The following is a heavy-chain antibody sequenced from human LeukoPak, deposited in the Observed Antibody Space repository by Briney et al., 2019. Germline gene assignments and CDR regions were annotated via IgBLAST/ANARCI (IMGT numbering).Heavy chain of an antibody. Sequence: ASVKVSCKASGYTFIGYYIHWVRQAPGQGLEWMGWINPNSGGTKYVQKFQGRVTITRDTSITTALMELTRLRSDDTAVYYCAREGSGFDFDYWGQGTLVTVSS. CDR3: AREGSGFDFDY. D-gene: IGHD5-12*01. V-gene: IGHV1-2*02. CDR2: INPNSGGT. J-gene: IGHJ4*02. CDR1: GYTFIGYY.